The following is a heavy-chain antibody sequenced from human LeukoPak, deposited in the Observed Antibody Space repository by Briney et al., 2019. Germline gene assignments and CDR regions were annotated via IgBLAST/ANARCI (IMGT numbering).Heavy chain of an antibody. D-gene: IGHD6-6*01. CDR3: AKGPPFGAARDDWFDP. J-gene: IGHJ5*02. CDR1: GFTLDDYA. V-gene: IGHV3-9*01. Sequence: GGSRKPPLPAPGFTLDDYAMPWVRKAPGKGLEGSPGISWNSGSIGYADSVKGRFTISRDNAKNSLYLQMNSLRAEDTALYYCAKGPPFGAARDDWFDPWGQGTLVTVSS. CDR2: ISWNSGSI.